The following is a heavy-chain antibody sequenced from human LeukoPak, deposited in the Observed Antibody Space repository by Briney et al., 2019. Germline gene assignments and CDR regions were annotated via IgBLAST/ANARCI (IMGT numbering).Heavy chain of an antibody. Sequence: SETLSLTCTVSGGSISSGSYYWSWIRQPAGKGLEWIGRIYTSGSTNYNPSLKSRVTISVDTSKNQFSLKLSSVTAADTAVYYCARATPYYYYMDVWGKGTTVTVSS. CDR1: GGSISSGSYY. CDR2: IYTSGST. V-gene: IGHV4-61*02. CDR3: ARATPYYYYMDV. J-gene: IGHJ6*03.